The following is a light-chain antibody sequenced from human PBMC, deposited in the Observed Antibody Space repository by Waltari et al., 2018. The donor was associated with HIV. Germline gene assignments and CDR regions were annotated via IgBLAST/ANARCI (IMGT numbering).Light chain of an antibody. CDR2: EDN. CDR1: ACPPKS. J-gene: IGLJ2*01. Sequence: SYELTQPPSVSVSPGQTARITCPGDACPPKSPYSSQQKSAQAPVLVIYEDNKRPSGIPERFSGSSSGTMATLTISGAQVEDEADYYCYSTDSSGNHRGVFGGGTKLTVL. CDR3: YSTDSSGNHRGV. V-gene: IGLV3-10*01.